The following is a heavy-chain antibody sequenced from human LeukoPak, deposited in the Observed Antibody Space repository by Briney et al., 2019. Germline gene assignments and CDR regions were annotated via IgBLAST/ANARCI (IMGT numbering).Heavy chain of an antibody. J-gene: IGHJ6*02. CDR3: ARELDILTGPIRYYYYGMDV. V-gene: IGHV4-39*07. CDR2: IYYSGST. Sequence: PSETLSLTCTVSGGSISSSSYYWGWIRQPPGKGLEWIGSIYYSGSTYYNPSLKSRVTISVDTSKNQFSLKLSSVTAADTAVYYCARELDILTGPIRYYYYGMDVWGQGTTVTVSS. D-gene: IGHD3-9*01. CDR1: GGSISSSSYY.